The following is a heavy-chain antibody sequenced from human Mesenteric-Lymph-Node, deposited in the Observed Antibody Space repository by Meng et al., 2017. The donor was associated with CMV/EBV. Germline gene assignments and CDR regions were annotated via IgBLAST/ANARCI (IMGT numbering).Heavy chain of an antibody. V-gene: IGHV4-31*03. D-gene: IGHD4-17*01. Sequence: CTVSGGTSTSGGYYKNWNRQHPGKGLEWIGYIYYRANNNYKTSLKSRVTLSVDASKNHFSLKLSSVTAADTAVYYCARDRLGYGEFAYWGQGTLVTVSS. J-gene: IGHJ4*02. CDR3: ARDRLGYGEFAY. CDR2: IYYRANN. CDR1: GGTSTSGGYY.